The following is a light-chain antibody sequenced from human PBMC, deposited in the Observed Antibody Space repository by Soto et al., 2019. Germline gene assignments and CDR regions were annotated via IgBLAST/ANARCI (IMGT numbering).Light chain of an antibody. J-gene: IGKJ4*01. CDR2: DAS. V-gene: IGKV3-15*01. CDR3: QQYNNWPPLT. CDR1: QSVSSY. Sequence: EIVLTQSPGTLSLSPGERATLSCRASQSVSSYLAWYQQKPGQAPRLLIYDASTRATGIPARFSGSGSGTEFTLTISSLQSEDFAVYYCQQYNNWPPLTFGGGTKVDI.